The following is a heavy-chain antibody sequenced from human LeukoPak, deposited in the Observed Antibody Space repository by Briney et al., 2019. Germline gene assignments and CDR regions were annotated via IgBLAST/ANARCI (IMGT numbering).Heavy chain of an antibody. D-gene: IGHD6-19*01. CDR1: GYTFTGYY. CDR2: INPNSGGT. J-gene: IGHJ5*02. CDR3: ARAPGIAVAGWFDP. V-gene: IGHV1-2*02. Sequence: ASVKVSCKSSGYTFTGYYMHWVRQAPGQGLEWMGWINPNSGGTNYAQKVQGRGTMTRDTSISTAYMELSRLRSDDTAVYYCARAPGIAVAGWFDPWGQGTLVTVSS.